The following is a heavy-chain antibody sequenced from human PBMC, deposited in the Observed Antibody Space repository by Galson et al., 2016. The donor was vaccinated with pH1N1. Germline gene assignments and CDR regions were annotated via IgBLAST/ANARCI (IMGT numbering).Heavy chain of an antibody. CDR1: GDSVSSNSAA. CDR3: ARDGIAAAGIRRDQYYFDY. CDR2: TYYRSKWYS. J-gene: IGHJ4*02. V-gene: IGHV6-1*01. Sequence: CAISGDSVSSNSAAWNWIRQSPSGGLEWLGRTYYRSKWYSDYAVSVKSRITINPDTSKNQFSLQLNPVTPEDTAVYYCARDGIAAAGIRRDQYYFDYWGQGTLVTVSS. D-gene: IGHD6-13*01.